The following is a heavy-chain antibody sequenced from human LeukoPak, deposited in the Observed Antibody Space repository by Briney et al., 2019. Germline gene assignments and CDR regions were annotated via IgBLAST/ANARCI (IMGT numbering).Heavy chain of an antibody. CDR2: ISGSGGST. V-gene: IGHV3-23*01. CDR3: AKWAITMVRGVIISLYYGMDV. J-gene: IGHJ6*02. D-gene: IGHD3-10*01. CDR1: GFTFSSYA. Sequence: GGSLSLSCAASGFTFSSYAMGWVRQAPGKGLEWVSAISGSGGSTYYADSVKGRFTISRDNSKNTLYLQMNSLRAEDTAVYYCAKWAITMVRGVIISLYYGMDVWGQGTTVTVSS.